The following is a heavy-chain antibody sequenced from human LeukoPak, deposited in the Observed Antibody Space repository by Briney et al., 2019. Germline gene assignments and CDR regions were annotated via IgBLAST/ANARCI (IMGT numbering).Heavy chain of an antibody. J-gene: IGHJ5*02. Sequence: QPGGSLTLSCAASGFTFSSYAMTWVRQAPGKGLEGVSGISTGGGNTYDADSVKGRFTISRDNSKNTLYLQMNSLRVADTAVYYCAKDIGRTSGTYDHWGQGTLVTVSS. D-gene: IGHD1-26*01. CDR2: ISTGGGNT. CDR3: AKDIGRTSGTYDH. CDR1: GFTFSSYA. V-gene: IGHV3-23*01.